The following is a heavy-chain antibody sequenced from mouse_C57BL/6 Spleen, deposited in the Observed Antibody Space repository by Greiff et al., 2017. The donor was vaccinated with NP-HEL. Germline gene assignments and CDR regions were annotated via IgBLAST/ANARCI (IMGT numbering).Heavy chain of an antibody. D-gene: IGHD2-4*01. CDR3: ARLNYDYDAAWFAY. Sequence: EVQLQQSGPELVKPGASVKIPCKASGYTFTDYNMDWVKQSHGKSLEWIGDINPNNGGTIYNQKFKGKATLTVDKSSSTAYMELRSLTSEDTAVYYCARLNYDYDAAWFAYWGQGTLVTVSA. CDR1: GYTFTDYN. V-gene: IGHV1-18*01. CDR2: INPNNGGT. J-gene: IGHJ3*01.